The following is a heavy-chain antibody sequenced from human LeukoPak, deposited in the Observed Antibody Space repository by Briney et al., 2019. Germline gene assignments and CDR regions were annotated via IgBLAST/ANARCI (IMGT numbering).Heavy chain of an antibody. CDR3: AKAAKKSSGGSY. V-gene: IGHV1-2*02. Sequence: ASVKVSCKASGYTFTGYYMHWVRQAPGQGLEWMGWINPNSGGTNYAQKFQGRVTMTRDTSISTAYMELSRLRSDDTAVYYCAKAAKKSSGGSYWGQGTLVTVSS. CDR1: GYTFTGYY. J-gene: IGHJ4*02. CDR2: INPNSGGT. D-gene: IGHD2-15*01.